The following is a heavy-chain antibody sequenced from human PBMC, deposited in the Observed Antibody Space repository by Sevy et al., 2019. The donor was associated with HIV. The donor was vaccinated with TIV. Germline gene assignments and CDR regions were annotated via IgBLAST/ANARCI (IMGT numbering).Heavy chain of an antibody. CDR2: IYAGGTA. D-gene: IGHD2-15*01. CDR1: GFDIRSNY. V-gene: IGHV3-53*01. Sequence: GGSLRLSCVVSGFDIRSNYMSWVRQAPGKGLEWVSHIYAGGTAYYADSVKGRFTFSRDDSKNTVSLQMRSLRVEDSAAYYCASEYCSRGSCFFDYWGQGIQVTVSS. J-gene: IGHJ4*02. CDR3: ASEYCSRGSCFFDY.